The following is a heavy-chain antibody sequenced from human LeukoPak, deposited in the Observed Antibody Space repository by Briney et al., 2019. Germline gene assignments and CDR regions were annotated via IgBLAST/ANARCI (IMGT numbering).Heavy chain of an antibody. CDR3: ARGRSRDGYNYDY. D-gene: IGHD5-24*01. CDR1: GGSISTYY. J-gene: IGHJ4*02. Sequence: SETLSLTSTVSGGSISTYYWSWIRQPPGKGLEWIGYIYYSGSTNYTPSLKSRVTISVDTSKNQFSLNLSSVTAADTAVYYCARGRSRDGYNYDYWGQGTLVTVSS. V-gene: IGHV4-59*01. CDR2: IYYSGST.